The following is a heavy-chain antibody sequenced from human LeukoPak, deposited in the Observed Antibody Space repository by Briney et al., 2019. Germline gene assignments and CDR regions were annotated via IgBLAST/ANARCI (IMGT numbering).Heavy chain of an antibody. CDR3: ARGAFPGYSSSWYGSVGY. J-gene: IGHJ4*02. V-gene: IGHV3-11*01. CDR1: GGSISSGGYY. D-gene: IGHD6-13*01. CDR2: ISSSGSTI. Sequence: LSLTCTVSGGSISSGGYYWSWIRQAPGKGLEWVSYISSSGSTIYYADSVKGRFTISRDNAKNSLYLQMNSLRAEDTAVYYCARGAFPGYSSSWYGSVGYWGQGTLVTVSS.